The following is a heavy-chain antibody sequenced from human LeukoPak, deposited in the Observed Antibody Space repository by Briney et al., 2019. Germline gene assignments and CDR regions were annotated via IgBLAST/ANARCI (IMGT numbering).Heavy chain of an antibody. CDR3: ARVPGIVGATVAFDI. J-gene: IGHJ3*02. D-gene: IGHD1-26*01. CDR2: INPNSGGT. CDR1: GYTFTGYY. V-gene: IGHV1-2*02. Sequence: PGASVKVSCKASGYTFTGYYMHWVRQAPGQGLEWMGWINPNSGGTNYAQKFQGRVTMTRDTSISTAYMELSRLRSDDTAVYYCARVPGIVGATVAFDIWGQGTMVTISS.